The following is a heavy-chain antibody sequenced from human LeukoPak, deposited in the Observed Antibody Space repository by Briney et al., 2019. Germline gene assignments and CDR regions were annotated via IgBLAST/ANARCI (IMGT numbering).Heavy chain of an antibody. J-gene: IGHJ4*02. CDR3: ARDRACSNGVCSYFDY. CDR2: IYYSGNT. Sequence: SETLSLTCTVSGGSISSSTYYWGWLRQPPGKGLEWIGSIYYSGNTYYNPSLKSRLTVSADTSKNQFSLKLSSVTAADTAVYYCARDRACSNGVCSYFDYWGQGILVTVSS. CDR1: GGSISSSTYY. D-gene: IGHD2-8*01. V-gene: IGHV4-39*01.